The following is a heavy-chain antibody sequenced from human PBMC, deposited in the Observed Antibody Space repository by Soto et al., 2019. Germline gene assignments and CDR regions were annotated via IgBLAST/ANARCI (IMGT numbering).Heavy chain of an antibody. J-gene: IGHJ4*02. CDR1: GFTFSDHY. Sequence: QVQLVESGGGLVKTSGSLRIACAASGFTFSDHYMSWVRQAPGKGLEWVSYISSSGNTIYYADSVKGRFTISRDNAKNSVYLQMNSLRAEDTALYFCAKMSSENYYDPVFSWGQGTLVTVSS. CDR3: AKMSSENYYDPVFS. CDR2: ISSSGNTI. D-gene: IGHD3-22*01. V-gene: IGHV3-11*01.